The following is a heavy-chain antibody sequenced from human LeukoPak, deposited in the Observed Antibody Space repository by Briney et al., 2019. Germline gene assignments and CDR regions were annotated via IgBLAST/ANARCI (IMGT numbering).Heavy chain of an antibody. V-gene: IGHV1-8*01. J-gene: IGHJ3*02. CDR3: ARVGVVGATFAFDI. CDR2: MNPNSGNT. Sequence: ASVTVSCKASGYTFTSYDINWVRQATGKGLEWMGWMNPNSGNTGYAQKFRGRVTMTRSTSISTAYMELSSLRSEDTAVYYCARVGVVGATFAFDIWGQGTMVTVSS. CDR1: GYTFTSYD. D-gene: IGHD1-26*01.